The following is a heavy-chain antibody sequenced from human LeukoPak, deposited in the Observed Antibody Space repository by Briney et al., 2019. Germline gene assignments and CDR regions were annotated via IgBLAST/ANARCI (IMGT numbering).Heavy chain of an antibody. D-gene: IGHD2-15*01. V-gene: IGHV3-74*01. CDR3: AQQVGYCSSGSCYFTY. J-gene: IGHJ1*01. CDR2: INSDGSST. CDR1: GLTFSSYW. Sequence: GGSLRLSCAASGLTFSSYWMHWVRQAPGKGLVWVSRINSDGSSTSYADSVKGRFTISRDKSKNTLSLQMNSLRAEDTAVYYCAQQVGYCSSGSCYFTYWGQGTLVTVSS.